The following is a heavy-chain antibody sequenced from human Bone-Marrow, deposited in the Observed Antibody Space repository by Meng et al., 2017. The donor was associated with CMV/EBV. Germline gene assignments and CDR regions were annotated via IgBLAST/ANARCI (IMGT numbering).Heavy chain of an antibody. Sequence: GGSLRLSCAASGFTFSSYAMSWVRQAPGKGLEWVSVIYSGGSSTYYADSVKGRFTISRDNSKNTLYLQMNSLRAEDTAVYYCAKDLFTIFGVVTARPGGMDVWGQGTTVTVSS. CDR1: GFTFSSYA. V-gene: IGHV3-23*03. CDR3: AKDLFTIFGVVTARPGGMDV. CDR2: IYSGGSST. J-gene: IGHJ6*02. D-gene: IGHD3-3*01.